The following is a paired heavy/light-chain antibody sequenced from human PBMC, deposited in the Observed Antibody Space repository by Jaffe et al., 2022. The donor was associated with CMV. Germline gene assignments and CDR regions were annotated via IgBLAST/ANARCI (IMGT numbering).Light chain of an antibody. J-gene: IGKJ4*01. CDR3: LQHSSFPLT. CDR2: AVS. CDR1: QGIGND. Sequence: DIQMTQSPSSLSASVGDRVTITCRASQGIGNDLGWYQQKPGKAPQRLIYAVSSLQSGVPSRFSGSGSRTEFTLTISNLQPEDFATYYCLQHSSFPLTFGGGTKVEIK. V-gene: IGKV1-17*02.
Heavy chain of an antibody. D-gene: IGHD5-12*01. CDR2: IHHGGGT. Sequence: QVQLQESGPGLVKPSGTLSLTCTVSGGSINTSDWWSWVRQPPGKGLEWLGEIHHGGGTYYNPSLKSRVTFSVDKSKNQFSLKLSSLTAADTAVYYCAREEGLNGGYSGRFDYWGQGILVTVSS. J-gene: IGHJ4*02. CDR1: GGSINTSDW. CDR3: AREEGLNGGYSGRFDY. V-gene: IGHV4-4*02.